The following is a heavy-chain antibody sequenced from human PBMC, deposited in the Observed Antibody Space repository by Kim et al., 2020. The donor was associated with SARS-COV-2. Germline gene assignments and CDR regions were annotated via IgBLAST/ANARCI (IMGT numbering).Heavy chain of an antibody. Sequence: PSFQGQVTISADKSISTAYLQWSSLKASDTAMYYCARYSWIQLWPDAFDIWGQGTMVTVSS. J-gene: IGHJ3*02. V-gene: IGHV5-51*01. D-gene: IGHD5-18*01. CDR3: ARYSWIQLWPDAFDI.